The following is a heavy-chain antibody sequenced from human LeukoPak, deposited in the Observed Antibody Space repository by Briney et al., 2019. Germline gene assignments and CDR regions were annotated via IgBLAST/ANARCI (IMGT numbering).Heavy chain of an antibody. CDR2: TYYRSKWYN. CDR1: GDSVSSNSAA. CDR3: ARDLVDTAMVPVGWFDP. Sequence: SQTLSLTCAISGDSVSSNSAAWHWIRQSPSRGLEWLGRTYYRSKWYNDYAVSVKSRITINPDTSKNQFSLQLNSVTPEDTAVYYCARDLVDTAMVPVGWFDPWGQGTLVTVSS. J-gene: IGHJ5*02. D-gene: IGHD5-18*01. V-gene: IGHV6-1*01.